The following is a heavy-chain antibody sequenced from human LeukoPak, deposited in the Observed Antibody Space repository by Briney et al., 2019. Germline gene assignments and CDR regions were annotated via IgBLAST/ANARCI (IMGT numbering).Heavy chain of an antibody. D-gene: IGHD3-10*01. CDR1: GYTFTSYD. Sequence: ASVKVSCKASGYTFTSYDINWVRQATGQGLEWMGWMNPNSGNTGYAQKFQGRVTMTRNTSISTAYMELSSLRSEDTAVYYCARVAWFGELLSREDAFDIWGQGTMVTVSS. J-gene: IGHJ3*02. V-gene: IGHV1-8*01. CDR2: MNPNSGNT. CDR3: ARVAWFGELLSREDAFDI.